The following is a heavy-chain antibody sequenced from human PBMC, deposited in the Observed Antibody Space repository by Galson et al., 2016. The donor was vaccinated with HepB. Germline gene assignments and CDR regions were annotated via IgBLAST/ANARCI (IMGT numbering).Heavy chain of an antibody. Sequence: SLRLSCAASGFTFDDYAMHWVRHSPGKGLEWVAGINWNSGTVFYADSVKGRLTISRDNNRNSIYLQMDNLSVEDTAFYFCARDPYQWLSKYYFDYWGQGALVTVSS. CDR2: INWNSGTV. CDR3: ARDPYQWLSKYYFDY. D-gene: IGHD6-19*01. J-gene: IGHJ4*02. CDR1: GFTFDDYA. V-gene: IGHV3-9*01.